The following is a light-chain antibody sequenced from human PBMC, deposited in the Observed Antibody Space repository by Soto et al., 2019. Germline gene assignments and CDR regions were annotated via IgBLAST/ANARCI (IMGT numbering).Light chain of an antibody. V-gene: IGKV3-20*01. CDR2: NTS. CDR1: QTVTNNY. Sequence: NVLTQSPGTLSLSPGERATLSCRASQTVTNNYLAWYQQKPGQAPRLLIYNTSSRATGIPDRFSGSGSGTDFTLTVTRLEPEGSAVYYCQQYGSSPITFGQGTRLEIK. J-gene: IGKJ5*01. CDR3: QQYGSSPIT.